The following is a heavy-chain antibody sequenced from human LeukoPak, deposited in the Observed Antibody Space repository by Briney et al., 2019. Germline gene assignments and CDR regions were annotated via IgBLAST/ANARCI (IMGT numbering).Heavy chain of an antibody. V-gene: IGHV3-73*01. CDR3: TSIDF. Sequence: AYAESVKGRFTIFRDDSKSTAYLQMNSLKTEDTAVYCCTSIDFWGQGTQVAVSS. J-gene: IGHJ4*02.